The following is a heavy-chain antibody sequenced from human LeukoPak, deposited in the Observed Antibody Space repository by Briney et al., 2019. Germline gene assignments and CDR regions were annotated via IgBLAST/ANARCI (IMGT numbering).Heavy chain of an antibody. Sequence: SETLSLTCTVSGGSISSYYWSWLRQPAGKGLEWIGRIYTSGSTNYNPSLKSRVTMSVDTSKTQFSLKLSSVTAADTAVYYCARGSSSYYRFDPWGQGTLVTVSS. V-gene: IGHV4-4*07. D-gene: IGHD6-13*01. CDR2: IYTSGST. CDR3: ARGSSSYYRFDP. J-gene: IGHJ5*02. CDR1: GGSISSYY.